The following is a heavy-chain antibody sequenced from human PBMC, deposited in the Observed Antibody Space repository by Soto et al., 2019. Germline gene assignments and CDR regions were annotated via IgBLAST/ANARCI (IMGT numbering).Heavy chain of an antibody. D-gene: IGHD6-19*01. CDR2: IYPGDSDT. CDR1: GYSFTSYW. CDR3: ARYIYSSVDY. Sequence: GESLKISCKGSGYSFTSYWIGWVRQMTGKGLEWMGIIYPGDSDTRYSPSSQGKVTLSADKSTSTAYLQWSTLKASDTAMYYCARYIYSSVDYSGPDTLVPVSS. V-gene: IGHV5-51*01. J-gene: IGHJ4*02.